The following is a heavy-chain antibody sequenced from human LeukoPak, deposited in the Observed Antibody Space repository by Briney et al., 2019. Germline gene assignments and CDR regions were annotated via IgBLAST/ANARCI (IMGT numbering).Heavy chain of an antibody. Sequence: GGSSRLSCAASGFTVSSNYMSWVRQAPGKGLEWVSVFYSGGSRYYADSVKGRLTISRDNSKNTLYFQMNSLRAEDTAVYYCARGTFYGGNSPFAFDIWGQGTMVTVSS. CDR1: GFTVSSNY. J-gene: IGHJ3*02. CDR3: ARGTFYGGNSPFAFDI. V-gene: IGHV3-53*01. D-gene: IGHD4-23*01. CDR2: FYSGGSR.